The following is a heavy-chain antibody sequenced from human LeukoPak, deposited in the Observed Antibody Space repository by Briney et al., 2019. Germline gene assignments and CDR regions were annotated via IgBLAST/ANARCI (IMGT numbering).Heavy chain of an antibody. V-gene: IGHV3-7*01. Sequence: PGGSLRLSCVTSGLRFSVNWLSWVRQAPGKGLEWVANMKYDGSEEYYVDSVKGRFTISRDNAKNSLYLQMNSLRADDTAFYYCARDFGKGSGTSAFDIWGQGTKVTVSS. CDR3: ARDFGKGSGTSAFDI. CDR2: MKYDGSEE. D-gene: IGHD3-10*01. CDR1: GLRFSVNW. J-gene: IGHJ3*02.